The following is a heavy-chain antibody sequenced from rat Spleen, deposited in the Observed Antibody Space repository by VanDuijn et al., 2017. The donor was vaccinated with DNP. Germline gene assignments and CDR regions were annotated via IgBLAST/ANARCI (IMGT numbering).Heavy chain of an antibody. J-gene: IGHJ4*01. Sequence: EVQLVETGGGLVQPGRSLKLSCAASGFTFSDYAMAWVRQAPKKGLEWVATISYDGSRTYYRDSVKGRFTISRDNAKSTLYLQMDSLRSEYTATYYCTRDNYSSYMPYYYVMEALGQGTSVTVSS. CDR2: ISYDGSRT. D-gene: IGHD1-2*01. V-gene: IGHV5-7*01. CDR1: GFTFSDYA. CDR3: TRDNYSSYMPYYYVMEA.